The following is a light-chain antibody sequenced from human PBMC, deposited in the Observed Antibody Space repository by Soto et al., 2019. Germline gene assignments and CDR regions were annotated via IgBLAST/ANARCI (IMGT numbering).Light chain of an antibody. CDR1: QSISNW. CDR3: HQYHNFST. V-gene: IGKV1-5*03. CDR2: KAS. J-gene: IGKJ2*01. Sequence: DIQMTQSPSTLSASVGDRVTITCRASQSISNWFAWYQQKSGRAPKLLIYKASILESGVPSRFSGSGSGTEFTLTSSSLQPDDFATYYRHQYHNFSTLAQGTKLEI.